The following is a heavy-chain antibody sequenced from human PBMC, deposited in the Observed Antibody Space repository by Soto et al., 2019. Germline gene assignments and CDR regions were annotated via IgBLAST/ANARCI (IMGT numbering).Heavy chain of an antibody. CDR1: GFTFSTYW. CDR2: MKYDGSEK. CDR3: ARVLLQLIREQAFDV. V-gene: IGHV3-7*01. J-gene: IGHJ3*01. Sequence: EMQLVESGGGLVQPGGSLRLSCAASGFTFSTYWMTWVRQAPGKRLEWVANMKYDGSEKHYVDSAKGRFTISRDSAKNSLYLQRDSLRGEDTAVYYCARVLLQLIREQAFDVWGQGTMVTVAS. D-gene: IGHD2-15*01.